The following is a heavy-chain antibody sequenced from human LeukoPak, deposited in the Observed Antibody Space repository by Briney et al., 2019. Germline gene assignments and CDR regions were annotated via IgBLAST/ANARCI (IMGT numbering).Heavy chain of an antibody. CDR1: GFPFIEYS. CDR3: ARGGEHLIA. V-gene: IGHV3-48*01. J-gene: IGHJ4*02. Sequence: GGSLRLSCTASGFPFIEYSMNWVRQAPGKGLEWILYIGIDSGNTKYADSVRGRFTISADKAKNSLYLQMNSLRVEDTAVYYCARGGEHLIAWGQGALVTVSS. D-gene: IGHD2-21*01. CDR2: IGIDSGNT.